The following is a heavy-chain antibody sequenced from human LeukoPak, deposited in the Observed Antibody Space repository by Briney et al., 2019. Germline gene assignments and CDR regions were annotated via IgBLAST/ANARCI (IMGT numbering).Heavy chain of an antibody. V-gene: IGHV4-61*02. CDR2: IYTSGST. CDR1: GVSISSGSYY. CDR3: ARGGLLRHDYDY. Sequence: SETLSLTCTVSGVSISSGSYYWSWIRQPAGKGLEWIGRIYTSGSTNYNPSLKSRVTISVDTSKNQFSLKLSSVTAADTAVYYCARGGLLRHDYDYWGQGTLVTVSS. J-gene: IGHJ4*02. D-gene: IGHD4-11*01.